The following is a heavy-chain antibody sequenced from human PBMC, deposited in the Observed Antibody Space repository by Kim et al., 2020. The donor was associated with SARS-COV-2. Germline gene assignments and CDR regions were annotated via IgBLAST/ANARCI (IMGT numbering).Heavy chain of an antibody. V-gene: IGHV4-34*01. D-gene: IGHD4-17*01. Sequence: SETLSLTCAVYGGSFSGYYWSWIRQPPGKGLEWIGEINHSGSTNYNPSLKSRVTISVDTSKNQFSLKLSSVTAADTAVYYCARWGPKRGDYVFLSHARYYFDYWGQGTLVTVSS. CDR3: ARWGPKRGDYVFLSHARYYFDY. CDR1: GGSFSGYY. CDR2: INHSGST. J-gene: IGHJ4*02.